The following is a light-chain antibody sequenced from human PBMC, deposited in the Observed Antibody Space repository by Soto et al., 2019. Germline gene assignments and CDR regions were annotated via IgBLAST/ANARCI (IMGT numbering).Light chain of an antibody. Sequence: QSVLTQPASVSGSPGQSITISCTGTSSDVGGYDYVSWYQQHPGKAPKLMIYEVSNRPSGVFNRFSCSKSGNTASLTISGRQAEDEADYYCSSYTSSSTSPYVFGTGTKVTVL. V-gene: IGLV2-14*01. CDR2: EVS. CDR1: SSDVGGYDY. CDR3: SSYTSSSTSPYV. J-gene: IGLJ1*01.